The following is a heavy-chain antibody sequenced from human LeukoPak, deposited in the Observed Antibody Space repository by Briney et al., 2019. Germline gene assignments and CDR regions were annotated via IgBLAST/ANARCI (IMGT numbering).Heavy chain of an antibody. Sequence: PSETLSLTCTVSGGSISSYYWSWIRQPPGKGLEWVGDIYYSGSTNYNPSLKSRVTISVDTSKNQFSLKLSSVTAADTAVYYCARGSGSAYDYDYWGQGTLVTVSS. J-gene: IGHJ4*02. D-gene: IGHD5-12*01. CDR2: IYYSGST. V-gene: IGHV4-59*01. CDR1: GGSISSYY. CDR3: ARGSGSAYDYDY.